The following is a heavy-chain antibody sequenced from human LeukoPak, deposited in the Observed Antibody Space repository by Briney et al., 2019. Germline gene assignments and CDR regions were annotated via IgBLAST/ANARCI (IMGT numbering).Heavy chain of an antibody. CDR3: ARCGHYGSGAYDY. Sequence: GGSLRLSCAASGFTFSSYEMNWVRQAPGKGLEWVSYISSSGSTIYYADSVKGRFTISRDNAKNSLYLQMNSLRAEDTAIYYCARCGHYGSGAYDYWGQGTLVTVSS. CDR1: GFTFSSYE. CDR2: ISSSGSTI. J-gene: IGHJ4*02. V-gene: IGHV3-48*03. D-gene: IGHD3-10*01.